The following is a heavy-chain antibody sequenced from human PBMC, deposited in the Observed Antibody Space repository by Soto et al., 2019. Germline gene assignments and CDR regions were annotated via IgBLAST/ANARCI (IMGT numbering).Heavy chain of an antibody. D-gene: IGHD1-26*01. CDR2: ISDDGSNK. J-gene: IGHJ4*02. CDR1: GFTFNSYA. Sequence: QVQLVESVGGVVQPGRSLRLSCAASGFTFNSYAMHWVRQAPGKGLEWVAIISDDGSNKHYADSVKGRFTISRDHSENTLYLQMNSLRAEDTAMYYCARGIVGATEVGVDYWGQGTLVTVSS. V-gene: IGHV3-30-3*01. CDR3: ARGIVGATEVGVDY.